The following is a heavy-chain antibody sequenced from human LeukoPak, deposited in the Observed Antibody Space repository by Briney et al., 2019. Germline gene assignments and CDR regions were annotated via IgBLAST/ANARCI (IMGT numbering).Heavy chain of an antibody. D-gene: IGHD2-8*02. V-gene: IGHV1-18*01. J-gene: IGHJ4*02. CDR3: AGSIGYCTSDSCYLKY. Sequence: PLASVKVSCKTSGYSGNFYGITWVRQVAGQGLEWMGWISAQHGQTEYAPNSQDRVTMTTDTYTNTAYMELSSLRSEDTAVYYCAGSIGYCTSDSCYLKYWGQGTLVTVSS. CDR2: ISAQHGQT. CDR1: GYSGNFYG.